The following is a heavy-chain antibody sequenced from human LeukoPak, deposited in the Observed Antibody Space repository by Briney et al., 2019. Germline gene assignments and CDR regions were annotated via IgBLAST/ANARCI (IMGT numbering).Heavy chain of an antibody. CDR3: ARGSSGWYPSYYYGMDV. D-gene: IGHD6-19*01. V-gene: IGHV4-39*07. CDR2: INHSGST. J-gene: IGHJ6*02. CDR1: GGSIRNSSFY. Sequence: SETLSLTCAVSGGSIRNSSFYWGWIRQPPGKGLEWIGEINHSGSTNYNPSLKSRVTISVDTSKNQFSLKLSSVTAADTAVYYCARGSSGWYPSYYYGMDVWGQGTTVTVSS.